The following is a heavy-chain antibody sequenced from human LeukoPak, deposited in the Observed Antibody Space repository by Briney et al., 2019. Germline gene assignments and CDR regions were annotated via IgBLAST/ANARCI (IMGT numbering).Heavy chain of an antibody. Sequence: SETLSLTCTVSGGSISSYYWSWIRQPPGKGLEWIGYIYYSGSTNYNPSLKSRVTISVDTSKNQFSLKLSSVTAADTAVYYCARRGGTKGRYWFDPWGQGTLVTVSS. CDR2: IYYSGST. V-gene: IGHV4-59*08. CDR3: ARRGGTKGRYWFDP. J-gene: IGHJ5*02. D-gene: IGHD1-1*01. CDR1: GGSISSYY.